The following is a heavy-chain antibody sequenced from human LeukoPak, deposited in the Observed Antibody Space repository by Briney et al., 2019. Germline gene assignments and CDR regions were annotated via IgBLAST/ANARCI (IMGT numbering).Heavy chain of an antibody. CDR3: ARDFRKFRDYQNFDY. CDR2: ISYDGSNK. D-gene: IGHD4-17*01. CDR1: GFTFSSYA. V-gene: IGHV3-30-3*01. Sequence: GGSLRLSCAASGFTFSSYAMHWVRQAPGKGLEWVAVISYDGSNKYYADSVKGRFTISRDNSKNTLYLQMNSLRAEDTAVYYCARDFRKFRDYQNFDYWGQGTLVTVSS. J-gene: IGHJ4*02.